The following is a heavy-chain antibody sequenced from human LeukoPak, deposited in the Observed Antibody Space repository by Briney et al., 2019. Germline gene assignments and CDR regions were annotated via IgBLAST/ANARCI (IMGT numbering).Heavy chain of an antibody. J-gene: IGHJ6*03. V-gene: IGHV3-23*01. CDR2: ISGSGGST. D-gene: IGHD3-16*01. CDR3: AKRFNWVPYYYYMDV. Sequence: AGGSLRLSCAASGFTFSSYAMSWVRQAPGKGLEWVSAISGSGGSTYYADSVKGRFTISRDNSKNTLYLQMNSLRAEDTAVYYCAKRFNWVPYYYYMDVWGKGTTVTVSS. CDR1: GFTFSSYA.